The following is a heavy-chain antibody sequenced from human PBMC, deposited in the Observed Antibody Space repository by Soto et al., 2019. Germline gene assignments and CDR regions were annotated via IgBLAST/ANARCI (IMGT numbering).Heavy chain of an antibody. CDR2: TYYRSKWYN. J-gene: IGHJ4*02. Sequence: QSQTLSLTCAISGDSVSSNSAAWNWIRQSPSRGLEWLGRTYYRSKWYNDYAVSVKSRITINPDTSKNQFSLQLNSVTPEDTAVYYCARGLRGITMIGYYFDYWGQGTLVTVSS. D-gene: IGHD3-22*01. CDR3: ARGLRGITMIGYYFDY. CDR1: GDSVSSNSAA. V-gene: IGHV6-1*01.